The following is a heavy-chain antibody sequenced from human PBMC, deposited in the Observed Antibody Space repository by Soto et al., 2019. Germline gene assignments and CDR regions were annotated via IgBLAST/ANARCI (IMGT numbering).Heavy chain of an antibody. CDR2: IDPSDSYA. J-gene: IGHJ3*02. D-gene: IGHD2-2*02. Sequence: PGESLKISCQGSGYPFTSYWISWVRQMPGKDLEWMGRIDPSDSYANYRPSLQDHVTISADKSINTAYLQWSSLKASDTAMYYCVRGKCTRPSCHTRAFDIWGQGTTVTVSS. CDR3: VRGKCTRPSCHTRAFDI. V-gene: IGHV5-10-1*01. CDR1: GYPFTSYW.